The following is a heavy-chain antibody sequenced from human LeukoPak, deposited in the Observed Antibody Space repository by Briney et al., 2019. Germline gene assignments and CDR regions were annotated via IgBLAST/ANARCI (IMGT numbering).Heavy chain of an antibody. J-gene: IGHJ6*03. V-gene: IGHV4-61*02. CDR3: ARKGGGSGFYYYMDV. Sequence: SQTLSLTCTVSGGSISSNSYYWSWIRQPAGKGLECIGRIYTTGSTNYNPSLKSRVTISVDTSKNQFSLRLSSVTAADTAVYYCARKGGGSGFYYYMDVWGKGTTVTVSS. CDR2: IYTTGST. CDR1: GGSISSNSYY. D-gene: IGHD2-15*01.